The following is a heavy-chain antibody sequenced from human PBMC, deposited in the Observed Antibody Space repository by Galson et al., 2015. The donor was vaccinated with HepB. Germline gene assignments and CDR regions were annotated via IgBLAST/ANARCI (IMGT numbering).Heavy chain of an antibody. Sequence: TLSLTCTVSGGSISSGGHYWSWVRQHPGKGLEWIGYIYYSGSTYYNPSLESRVTISLDTSKNQFSLKLSSVTAADTAVYYCAGDRRISNWFDPWGQGTLVTVSS. CDR1: GGSISSGGHY. V-gene: IGHV4-31*03. J-gene: IGHJ5*02. CDR2: IYYSGST. D-gene: IGHD2-21*01. CDR3: AGDRRISNWFDP.